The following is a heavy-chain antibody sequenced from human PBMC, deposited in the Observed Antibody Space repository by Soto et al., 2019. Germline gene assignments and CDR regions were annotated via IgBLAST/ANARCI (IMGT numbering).Heavy chain of an antibody. Sequence: EVQLVESGGGLVQPGGSLRLSCAASGFTVRTDWCYWYHQAPGKGLEGVSVIRSGGNTYYADSVEGRFTISRDNSKNTVYLQMNSLRAEDTAVYYCVRENYYYGMDVWGQGTTVTVSS. CDR3: VRENYYYGMDV. J-gene: IGHJ6*02. V-gene: IGHV3-66*01. CDR2: IRSGGNT. CDR1: GFTVRTDW.